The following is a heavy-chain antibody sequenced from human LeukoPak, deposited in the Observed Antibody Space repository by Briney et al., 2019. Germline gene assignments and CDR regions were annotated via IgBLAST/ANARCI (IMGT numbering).Heavy chain of an antibody. J-gene: IGHJ4*02. D-gene: IGHD3-22*01. Sequence: GGSLRLSCAASGFTFDDYAMHWVRQAPGKGLEWVSGISWNSGSIGYADSVKGRFTISRDNAKNFLYLQMSSLRAEDTALYYCAKGYYYDSSGYYDYWGQGTLVTVSS. CDR1: GFTFDDYA. CDR2: ISWNSGSI. CDR3: AKGYYYDSSGYYDY. V-gene: IGHV3-9*01.